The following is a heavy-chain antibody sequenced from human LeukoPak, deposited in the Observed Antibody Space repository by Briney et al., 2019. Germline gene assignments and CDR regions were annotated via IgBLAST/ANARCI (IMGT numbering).Heavy chain of an antibody. V-gene: IGHV3-23*01. Sequence: GGSLRLSCAASGFTFSSYAMSWVRQAPGKGLEWVSTISGSGGSTYYADSVKGRFTISRDNSKNTLYLQMNSLRAEDTAVYYCAKDRVVYYYDSRVVSDYWGQGTLVTVSS. CDR1: GFTFSSYA. CDR2: ISGSGGST. D-gene: IGHD3-22*01. J-gene: IGHJ4*02. CDR3: AKDRVVYYYDSRVVSDY.